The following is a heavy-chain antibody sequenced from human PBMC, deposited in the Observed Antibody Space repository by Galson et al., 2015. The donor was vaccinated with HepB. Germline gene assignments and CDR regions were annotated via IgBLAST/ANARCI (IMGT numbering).Heavy chain of an antibody. CDR3: AADRETYYDFWSGYYTGNWFDP. Sequence: SVKVSCKASGFTFTSSAVQWVRQARGRRLEWIGWIVVGSGNTNYAQKFQERVTITRDMSTSTAYMELSSLRSEDTAVYYCAADRETYYDFWSGYYTGNWFDPWGQGTLVTVSS. CDR2: IVVGSGNT. CDR1: GFTFTSSA. V-gene: IGHV1-58*01. D-gene: IGHD3-3*01. J-gene: IGHJ5*02.